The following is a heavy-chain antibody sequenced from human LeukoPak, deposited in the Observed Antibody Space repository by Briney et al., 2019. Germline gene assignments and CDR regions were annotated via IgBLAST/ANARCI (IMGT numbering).Heavy chain of an antibody. CDR2: VASSGTS. Sequence: SETLSLTCTVSGDSLNTYYWTWIRQTPGQELKGFGFVASSGTSNYNPSLKSRVSISIDTSKNQFSLALTSVTPADTAVYYCARVVRGVATSNWFDPWGQGTLVSVSS. CDR1: GDSLNTYY. V-gene: IGHV4-59*01. J-gene: IGHJ5*02. D-gene: IGHD2-21*02. CDR3: ARVVRGVATSNWFDP.